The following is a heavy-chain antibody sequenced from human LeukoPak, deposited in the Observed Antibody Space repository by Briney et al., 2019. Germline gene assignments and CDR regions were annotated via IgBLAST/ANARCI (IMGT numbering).Heavy chain of an antibody. CDR3: AKTSGYRRFDP. CDR2: ISGSGGST. V-gene: IGHV3-23*01. J-gene: IGHJ5*02. Sequence: PGESLRLSCAASGVSFSSYAMSWVRQPPGKGLEWVAAISGSGGSTYFADSVKGRFTISRDNYKNTLYLQMNSLRAEDTAVYYCAKTSGYRRFDPWGQGTLVTVSS. CDR1: GVSFSSYA. D-gene: IGHD5-12*01.